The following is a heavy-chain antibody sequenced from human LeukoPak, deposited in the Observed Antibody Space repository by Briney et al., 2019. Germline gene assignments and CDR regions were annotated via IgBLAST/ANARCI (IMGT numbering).Heavy chain of an antibody. Sequence: SETLSLTCTVAGGSISSYYWSWIRQPPGKGLEWIGYIYYSGSTNYNPSLKSRVTISVDTSKNQFSLKLSSVTAADTAVYYCARSEYGDYGSPMDYWGQGSLVTVSS. CDR3: ARSEYGDYGSPMDY. CDR2: IYYSGST. V-gene: IGHV4-59*01. CDR1: GGSISSYY. J-gene: IGHJ4*02. D-gene: IGHD4-17*01.